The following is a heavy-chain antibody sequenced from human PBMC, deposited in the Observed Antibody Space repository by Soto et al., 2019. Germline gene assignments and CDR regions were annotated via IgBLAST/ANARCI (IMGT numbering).Heavy chain of an antibody. Sequence: GVLRLSCAASGFTFSSYAMGWVRQAPGKGLEWVSAISGSGGSTYYADSVKGRFTISRDNSKNTLYLQMNSLRAEDTAVYYCAKGEVAIFGVVITTPAKRYYYYGMDVWGQGTTDTVSS. V-gene: IGHV3-23*01. CDR3: AKGEVAIFGVVITTPAKRYYYYGMDV. D-gene: IGHD3-3*01. CDR2: ISGSGGST. J-gene: IGHJ6*02. CDR1: GFTFSSYA.